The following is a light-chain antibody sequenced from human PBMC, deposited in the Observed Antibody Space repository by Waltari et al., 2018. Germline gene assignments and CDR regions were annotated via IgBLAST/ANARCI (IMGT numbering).Light chain of an antibody. V-gene: IGKV3-15*01. Sequence: EIVMTQSPATLSVSPGERATLSCRASQSVSSNLAWYQQKPGQAPRLLIYGASTRATGIPARFSGSGSGTEFTLTISSMQSEDFAVYYCQKYNNWPLTFGGGTKVEIK. CDR3: QKYNNWPLT. CDR2: GAS. J-gene: IGKJ4*01. CDR1: QSVSSN.